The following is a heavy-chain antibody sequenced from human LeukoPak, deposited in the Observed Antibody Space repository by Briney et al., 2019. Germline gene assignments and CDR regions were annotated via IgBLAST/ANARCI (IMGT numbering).Heavy chain of an antibody. J-gene: IGHJ4*02. CDR1: GFTFSSYA. V-gene: IGHV3-23*01. D-gene: IGHD6-13*01. CDR2: IIGSGGST. CDR3: ARGWYGIDY. Sequence: GGSLRLSCAASGFTFSSYAMSWVRQAPGKGLEWVSAIIGSGGSTYYADSVKGRFTISRDNSKNTLYLQMNSLRAEDTAVYCCARGWYGIDYWGQGNLVSVSS.